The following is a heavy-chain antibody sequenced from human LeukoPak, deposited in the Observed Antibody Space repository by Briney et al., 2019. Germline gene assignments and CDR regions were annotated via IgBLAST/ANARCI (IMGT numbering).Heavy chain of an antibody. J-gene: IGHJ4*02. Sequence: GESLKISCQRSGYSFTTSWIAWVRQMPGKGLEWMRIIYLGDSDTRYSPSFPGQVTVSVNKSVTTAYLQWSSLKASDTAMFYCAKLSSGPSYGTTYFDNWGQGTLVTVSS. D-gene: IGHD5-18*01. V-gene: IGHV5-51*01. CDR1: GYSFTTSW. CDR3: AKLSSGPSYGTTYFDN. CDR2: IYLGDSDT.